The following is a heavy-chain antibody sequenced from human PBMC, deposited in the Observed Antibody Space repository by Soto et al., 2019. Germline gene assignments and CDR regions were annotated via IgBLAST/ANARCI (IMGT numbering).Heavy chain of an antibody. CDR3: AGGAGWSDVYY. CDR2: VYYSGNT. D-gene: IGHD3-16*01. V-gene: IGHV4-59*01. Sequence: QVQLQESGPGLVKPSETLSLTCAVSGGSISSYYWSWIRQPPGKGLEWIGYVYYSGNTKYNASLMSRVTISVDTSKKQVSLQLSSVTAADTAVYYCAGGAGWSDVYYWGQGTLVTVSS. J-gene: IGHJ4*02. CDR1: GGSISSYY.